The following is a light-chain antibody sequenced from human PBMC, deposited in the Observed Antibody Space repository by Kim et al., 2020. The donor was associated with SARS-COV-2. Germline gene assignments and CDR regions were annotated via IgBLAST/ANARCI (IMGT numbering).Light chain of an antibody. J-gene: IGKJ2*01. Sequence: DIQMTQSPSSLSASVGDRVTITCRASQSISTYLNWYQQKPGKAPKLLIYGASNLPSRVPSRFSGSGPGTDFTLTISTLQPEDFGTYYCQQGYSTFGQGSKLEIK. CDR3: QQGYST. CDR1: QSISTY. CDR2: GAS. V-gene: IGKV1-39*01.